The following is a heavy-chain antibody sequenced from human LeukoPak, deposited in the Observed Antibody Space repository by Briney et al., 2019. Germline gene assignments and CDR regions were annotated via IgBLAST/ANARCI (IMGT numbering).Heavy chain of an antibody. V-gene: IGHV1-8*01. D-gene: IGHD4-23*01. CDR3: ATELRWKDH. Sequence: GASVKVSCKASGYTFTNYDINWVRQATGQELEWMGYMKPNSGNTGYAQKFQGRVTMTRDTSISTAYMELSSLTSEDTAVYYCATELRWKDHWGQGTLVTVSS. CDR1: GYTFTNYD. J-gene: IGHJ4*02. CDR2: MKPNSGNT.